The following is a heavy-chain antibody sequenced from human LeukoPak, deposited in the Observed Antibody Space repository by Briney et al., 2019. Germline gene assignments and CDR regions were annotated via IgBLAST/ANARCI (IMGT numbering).Heavy chain of an antibody. J-gene: IGHJ3*02. CDR2: VYFSGST. Sequence: TASETLSLTCSVSGASIGSYYWNWIRQPPGKGLEWIGYVYFSGSTNYNPSLKSRVTISVDTSKNHISLKLRPVTAADTALYYCATGEQYGGRDVFDIWGQGTMVSVSS. D-gene: IGHD4-23*01. V-gene: IGHV4-59*01. CDR1: GASIGSYY. CDR3: ATGEQYGGRDVFDI.